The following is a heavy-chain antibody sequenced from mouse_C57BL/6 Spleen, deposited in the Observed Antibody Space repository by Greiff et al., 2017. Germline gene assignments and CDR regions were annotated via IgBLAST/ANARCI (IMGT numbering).Heavy chain of an antibody. V-gene: IGHV2-2*01. D-gene: IGHD2-4*01. J-gene: IGHJ1*03. CDR2: IWSGGST. CDR3: ARNPRYDYDVDWYFDV. Sequence: QVQLKQSGPGLVQPSQSLSITCTVSGFSLTSYGVHWVRQSPGKGLEWLGVIWSGGSTDYNAAFISRLSISKDNSKSQVFFKMNSLQADDTAIYYCARNPRYDYDVDWYFDVWGTGTTVTVSS. CDR1: GFSLTSYG.